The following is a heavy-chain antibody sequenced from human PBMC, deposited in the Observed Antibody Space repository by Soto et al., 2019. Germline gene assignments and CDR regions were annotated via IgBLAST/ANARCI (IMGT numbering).Heavy chain of an antibody. CDR1: GGSISSSNW. D-gene: IGHD5-18*01. J-gene: IGHJ5*02. CDR3: ARKYRGGYSYGSIKFDP. V-gene: IGHV4-4*02. Sequence: QVQLQESGPGLVKPSGTLSLTCAVSGGSISSSNWWSWVRQSPGKGLEWIGEIYHSGSTNYNPSLKSRVTISVDKSKNQFSLKLSSVTAADTAVYYCARKYRGGYSYGSIKFDPWGQGTLVTVSS. CDR2: IYHSGST.